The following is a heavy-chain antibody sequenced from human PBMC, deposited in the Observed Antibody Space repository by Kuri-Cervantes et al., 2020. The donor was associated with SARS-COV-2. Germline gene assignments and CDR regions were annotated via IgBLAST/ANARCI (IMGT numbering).Heavy chain of an antibody. CDR3: VTSLPRSGWDGEDAFDI. CDR2: IYNSGST. D-gene: IGHD6-19*01. CDR1: GDSITSSSYY. Sequence: ESLKISCTVSGDSITSSSYYWGWIRQPPGKGLEWIGNIYNSGSTYYNPSLKSRVTISVDTSKKQFSLRLSSVTAADAAVYYCVTSLPRSGWDGEDAFDIWGQGTMVTVSS. V-gene: IGHV4-39*01. J-gene: IGHJ3*02.